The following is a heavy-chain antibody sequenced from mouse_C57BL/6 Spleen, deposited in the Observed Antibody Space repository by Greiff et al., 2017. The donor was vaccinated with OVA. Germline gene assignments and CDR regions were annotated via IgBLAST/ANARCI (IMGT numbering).Heavy chain of an antibody. CDR2: ISSGGDYI. Sequence: EVKLMESGEGLVKPGGSLKLSCAASGFTFSSYAMSWVRQTPEKRLEWVAYISSGGDYIYYADTVKGRFTISRDNARNTLYLQMSSLKSEDTAMYYCIYDYDGGFAYWGQGTLVTVSA. CDR3: IYDYDGGFAY. D-gene: IGHD2-4*01. J-gene: IGHJ3*01. V-gene: IGHV5-9-1*02. CDR1: GFTFSSYA.